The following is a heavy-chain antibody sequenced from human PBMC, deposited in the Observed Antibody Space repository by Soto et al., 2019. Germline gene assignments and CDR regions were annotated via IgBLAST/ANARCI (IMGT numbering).Heavy chain of an antibody. V-gene: IGHV3-21*01. J-gene: IGHJ6*02. CDR1: GFTFSRNT. CDR3: VKDEGIEAMDV. Sequence: EVQLVESGGGLVKPGGSLRLSCEAPGFTFSRNTMNWVRQAPGKGLEWVAPITSSGSYVYYADSVKGRFSASRDNAKNSLSLQMDSLRPDDTAIYFCVKDEGIEAMDVWGQGTTVTVSS. CDR2: ITSSGSYV. D-gene: IGHD3-3*02.